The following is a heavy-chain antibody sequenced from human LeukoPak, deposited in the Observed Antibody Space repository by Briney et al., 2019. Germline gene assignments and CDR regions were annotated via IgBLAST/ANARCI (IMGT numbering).Heavy chain of an antibody. CDR2: IKQDGSEK. D-gene: IGHD6-13*01. J-gene: IGHJ6*02. V-gene: IGHV3-7*01. CDR1: GFTFSSYW. Sequence: GGSLRLSCAASGFTFSSYWMSWVRQAPGKGLEWVANIKQDGSEKYYVDSVKGRFTISRDNAKNSLYLQMNSLRAEDTAVYYCARGVAASGDYYYYGMDVWGQGTTVTVSS. CDR3: ARGVAASGDYYYYGMDV.